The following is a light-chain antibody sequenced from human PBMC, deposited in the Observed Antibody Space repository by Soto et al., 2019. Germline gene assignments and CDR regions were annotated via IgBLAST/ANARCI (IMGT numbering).Light chain of an antibody. CDR2: DAS. V-gene: IGKV3-20*01. J-gene: IGKJ4*01. CDR3: QQFSSYPLT. CDR1: RSVSTY. Sequence: EIVLTQSPVTLSLSPGERATLSCRASRSVSTYLAWYQQKPGQAPRLPIYDASSRATGIPDRFSGGGSGTDFTLTISRLEPEDFAVYYCQQFSSYPLTFGGGTKVDI.